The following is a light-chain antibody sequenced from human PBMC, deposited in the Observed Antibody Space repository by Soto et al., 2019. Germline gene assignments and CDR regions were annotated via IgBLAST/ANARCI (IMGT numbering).Light chain of an antibody. J-gene: IGKJ4*01. CDR3: QQSYSTPRT. V-gene: IGKV1-39*01. CDR1: QSISSY. Sequence: DIRMTQSPSSLSASVGDRVTITCRASQSISSYLNWYQQKPGKAPKLLIYAASSLQSGVPSRFSGRGSGTDFTLTISSLQPEDFATYYCQQSYSTPRTFGGGTKVDIK. CDR2: AAS.